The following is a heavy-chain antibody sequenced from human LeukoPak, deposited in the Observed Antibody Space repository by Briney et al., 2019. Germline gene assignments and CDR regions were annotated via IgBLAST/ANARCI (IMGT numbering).Heavy chain of an antibody. Sequence: GSLRLSCAASGFSLSDNYMTWVRQAPGEGLESVSVLYSGGSTYYADSVKGRFTISRDNSKNTLYLQMNSLRAEDTAVYYCARSADYSGNFFDYWGQGTLVTVSS. D-gene: IGHD4-23*01. V-gene: IGHV3-53*01. CDR1: GFSLSDNY. CDR3: ARSADYSGNFFDY. CDR2: LYSGGST. J-gene: IGHJ4*02.